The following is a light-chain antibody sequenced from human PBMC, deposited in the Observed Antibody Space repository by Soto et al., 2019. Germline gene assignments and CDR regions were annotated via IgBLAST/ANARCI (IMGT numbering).Light chain of an antibody. CDR2: LGF. V-gene: IGKV2-28*01. Sequence: DIVMTQSPLSLPVTPGEPASISCRSSQSLLHSNGYNYLDWYLQKPGQSPQLLIYLGFNRASRVPDRVSGSGSGTDFTLEISRVEAEDLGVSYCMQNLQTQYTFSQGTKLEIK. CDR1: QSLLHSNGYNY. CDR3: MQNLQTQYT. J-gene: IGKJ2*01.